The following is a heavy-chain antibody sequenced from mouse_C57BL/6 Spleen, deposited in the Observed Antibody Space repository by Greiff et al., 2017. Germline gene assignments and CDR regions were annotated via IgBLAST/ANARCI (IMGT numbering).Heavy chain of an antibody. V-gene: IGHV2-2*01. CDR2: IWSGGST. J-gene: IGHJ4*01. Sequence: VQLVESGPGLVQPSQSLSITCTVSGFSLTSYGVPWVRQSPGKGLEWLGVIWSGGSTDYNAAFISRLSISKDNSKSQVFFKMNSLQADDTAIYYWARNVDYYGSSYPYAMDYWGQGTSVTVSS. CDR3: ARNVDYYGSSYPYAMDY. D-gene: IGHD1-1*01. CDR1: GFSLTSYG.